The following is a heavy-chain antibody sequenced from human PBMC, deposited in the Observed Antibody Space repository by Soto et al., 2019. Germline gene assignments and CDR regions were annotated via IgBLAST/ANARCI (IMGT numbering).Heavy chain of an antibody. V-gene: IGHV4-34*01. CDR2: INHSGST. Sequence: SETLSLTCAVYGGSFSGYYWSWIRQPPGKGLEWIGEINHSGSTNYNPSLKSRVTISVDTSKNQFSLKLSSVTAADTAVYYCARRPEGDFWSGYYGDNWFDPWGQGTLVTVSS. CDR3: ARRPEGDFWSGYYGDNWFDP. J-gene: IGHJ5*02. D-gene: IGHD3-3*01. CDR1: GGSFSGYY.